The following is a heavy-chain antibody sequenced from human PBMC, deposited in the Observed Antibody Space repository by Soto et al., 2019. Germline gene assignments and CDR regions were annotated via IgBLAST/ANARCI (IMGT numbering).Heavy chain of an antibody. D-gene: IGHD1-26*01. J-gene: IGHJ4*02. CDR3: SGGVGDAL. Sequence: EVHLVESGGGLVQTGGSLRLSCAIFESTVSRDWMNWVRQAPGKGLEWVAHINQDGSEKYYVDSVKGRFTISRDNAKKSLYLKMNSLRAAEKAMYYCSGGVGDALWGQGTLVTVSS. CDR1: ESTVSRDW. CDR2: INQDGSEK. V-gene: IGHV3-7*04.